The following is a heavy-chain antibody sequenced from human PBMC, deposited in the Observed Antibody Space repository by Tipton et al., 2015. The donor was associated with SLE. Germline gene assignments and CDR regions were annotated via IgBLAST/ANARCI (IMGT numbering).Heavy chain of an antibody. CDR1: GGSISSSSSYY. CDR2: VYHRGST. Sequence: LRLSCAVYGGSISSSSSYYWAWIRQPPGKGVEWIGEVYHRGSTNYNPSLKSRVTISVDTSKNQVSLKLSSVTAADTAVYYCAGPEYSSSSAAFDIWGQGTMVTVSS. J-gene: IGHJ3*02. D-gene: IGHD6-6*01. V-gene: IGHV4-39*01. CDR3: AGPEYSSSSAAFDI.